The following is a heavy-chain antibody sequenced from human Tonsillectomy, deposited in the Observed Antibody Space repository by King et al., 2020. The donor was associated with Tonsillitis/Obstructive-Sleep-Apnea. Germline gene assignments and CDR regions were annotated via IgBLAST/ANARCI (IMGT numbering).Heavy chain of an antibody. D-gene: IGHD2/OR15-2a*01. J-gene: IGHJ6*03. CDR1: GLTFSSSA. Sequence: VQLVESGGGLVQPGGSLRLSCAASGLTFSSSAMNWVRQAPGKGLEWVSTISGSGGSSFYADSVKGRFTISRDNSKNTLYLQMNSLRAEDTAIYYCAKLFSLGYYYYYMDVWGKGTTVTVSS. V-gene: IGHV3-23*04. CDR3: AKLFSLGYYYYYMDV. CDR2: ISGSGGSS.